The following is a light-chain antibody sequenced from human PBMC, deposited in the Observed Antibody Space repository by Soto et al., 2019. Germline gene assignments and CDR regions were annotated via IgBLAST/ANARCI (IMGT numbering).Light chain of an antibody. V-gene: IGKV3D-20*02. CDR3: QQRSNWPLT. CDR1: QSVSSSY. Sequence: EIVLTQSPGTLSLSPGERATLSCRASQSVSSSYLAWYQQKPGQAPRLLIYGASSRATGIPDRFSGSGSGTDFTLTISSLEPEDFEVYYCQQRSNWPLTFGPGTKVDIK. CDR2: GAS. J-gene: IGKJ3*01.